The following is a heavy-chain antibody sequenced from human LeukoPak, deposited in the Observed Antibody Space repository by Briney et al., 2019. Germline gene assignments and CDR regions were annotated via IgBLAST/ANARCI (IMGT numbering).Heavy chain of an antibody. Sequence: TGGSLRLSCAASGFTFSSYSMNWVRQAPGKGLEWVSSISSSSSYIYYADSVKGRFTISRDNAKNSLYLQMNSLRAEDTAVYYCARDSHNALDDYWGQGTLATVSS. CDR2: ISSSSSYI. J-gene: IGHJ4*02. V-gene: IGHV3-21*01. CDR3: ARDSHNALDDY. CDR1: GFTFSSYS. D-gene: IGHD1-14*01.